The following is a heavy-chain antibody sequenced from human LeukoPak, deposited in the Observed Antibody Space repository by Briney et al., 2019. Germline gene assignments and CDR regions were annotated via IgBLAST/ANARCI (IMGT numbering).Heavy chain of an antibody. V-gene: IGHV4-59*08. CDR3: ARVRSYYGSGSYLDY. Sequence: SETLSLTCTVSGGSISGYYWSWIRQPPGKGLEWIGYIFYSGSTNYNPSLKSRVTISVDTSKNQFSLKLSSVTAADTAVYYCARVRSYYGSGSYLDYWGQGTLVTVSS. CDR2: IFYSGST. CDR1: GGSISGYY. J-gene: IGHJ4*02. D-gene: IGHD3-10*01.